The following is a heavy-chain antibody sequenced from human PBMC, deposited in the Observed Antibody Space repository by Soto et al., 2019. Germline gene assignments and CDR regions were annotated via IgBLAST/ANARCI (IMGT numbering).Heavy chain of an antibody. D-gene: IGHD3-16*01. CDR1: GFTFSSYA. Sequence: GGSLRLSCAASGFTFSSYAMSWVRQAPGKGLEWVSAISGSGGSTYYADSVKGRFTISRDNSNNKLYLQMNSLRAEDTGVYYCAKDRLRGDSVDYWGQGTLVTVSS. J-gene: IGHJ4*02. CDR3: AKDRLRGDSVDY. CDR2: ISGSGGST. V-gene: IGHV3-23*01.